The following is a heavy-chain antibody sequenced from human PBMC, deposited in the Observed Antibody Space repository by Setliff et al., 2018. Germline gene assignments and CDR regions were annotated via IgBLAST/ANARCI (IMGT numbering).Heavy chain of an antibody. Sequence: GSLRPSCAASGFSFSNYAMHWVRQAPGKGLEWVAVISYDGINKYYADSVRGRFTISRANSKNTLYLQMNSLRPEDTARYYCAKGKGPQPRPSLDYWGQGTLVTVSS. V-gene: IGHV3-30*01. CDR3: AKGKGPQPRPSLDY. J-gene: IGHJ4*02. CDR1: GFSFSNYA. CDR2: ISYDGINK.